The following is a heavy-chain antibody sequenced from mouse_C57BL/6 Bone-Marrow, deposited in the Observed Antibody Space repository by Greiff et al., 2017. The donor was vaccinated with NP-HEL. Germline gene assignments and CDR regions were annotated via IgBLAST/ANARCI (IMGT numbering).Heavy chain of an antibody. CDR3: ARLVSYYGSSYWYFDV. Sequence: EVKLVESGGGLVQPGGSLKLSCAASGFTFSDYGMAWVRQAPRKGPEWVAFISNLAYSIYYADTVTGRFTISRENAKNTLYLEMSSLRSEDTAMYYCARLVSYYGSSYWYFDVWGTGTTVTVSS. CDR2: ISNLAYSI. J-gene: IGHJ1*03. V-gene: IGHV5-15*01. D-gene: IGHD1-1*01. CDR1: GFTFSDYG.